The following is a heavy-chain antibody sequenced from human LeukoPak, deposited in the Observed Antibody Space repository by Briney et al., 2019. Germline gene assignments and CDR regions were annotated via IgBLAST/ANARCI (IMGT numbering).Heavy chain of an antibody. D-gene: IGHD3-10*01. V-gene: IGHV1-2*02. CDR2: INPNSGGT. CDR3: ARDPGYYYGSGYSRSEVWFDP. J-gene: IGHJ5*02. CDR1: GYTFTGYY. Sequence: ASVKVSCKASGYTFTGYYMHWVRQAPGQGLEWMGWINPNSGGTNYAQKFQGRVTMTRDTSISTAYMELSRLRSDDTAVYYCARDPGYYYGSGYSRSEVWFDPWGQGTLVTVSS.